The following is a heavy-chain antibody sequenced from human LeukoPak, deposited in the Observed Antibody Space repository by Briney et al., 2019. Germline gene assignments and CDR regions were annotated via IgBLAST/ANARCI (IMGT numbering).Heavy chain of an antibody. D-gene: IGHD3-22*01. V-gene: IGHV1-18*01. CDR2: ISAYNGNT. CDR1: GYTFTSYG. J-gene: IGHJ4*02. Sequence: GASVKVSCKASGYTFTSYGISWVRQAPGQGLEWMGWISAYNGNTNYAQKLQGRVTMTTDTSTSTAYMELRSLRSDDTAVYCCARDIPPLYYDSSGYYYDYWGQGTLVTVSS. CDR3: ARDIPPLYYDSSGYYYDY.